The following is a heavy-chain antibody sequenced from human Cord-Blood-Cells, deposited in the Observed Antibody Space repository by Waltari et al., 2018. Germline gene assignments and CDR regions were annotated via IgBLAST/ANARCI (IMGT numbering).Heavy chain of an antibody. V-gene: IGHV4-30-4*08. D-gene: IGHD6-13*01. CDR3: ARGNGYSSSWFDY. J-gene: IGHJ4*02. CDR2: IYYSGST. CDR1: GGSISSGDYY. Sequence: QVQLQESGPGLVKPSQTLSLTCTVSGGSISSGDYYWSWIRQPPGKGLEWIGYIYYSGSTYYNPSLKSRVTISVDTSKNQFSLKLSSVTTTDTAVYYCARGNGYSSSWFDYWGQGTLVTVSS.